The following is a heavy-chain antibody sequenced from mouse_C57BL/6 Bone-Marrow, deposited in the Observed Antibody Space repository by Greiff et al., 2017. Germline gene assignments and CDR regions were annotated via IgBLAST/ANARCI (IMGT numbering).Heavy chain of an antibody. Sequence: QVQLQQPGAELVMPGASVKLSCKASGYTFTSYWMHWVKQRPGQGLEWIGEIDPSDSYTNYNQKFKGKSTLTVDKSSSTAYMQLSSLTSEDSAVYYCAREGYDYVDYWGQGTTRTVSS. D-gene: IGHD2-3*01. CDR1: GYTFTSYW. V-gene: IGHV1-69*01. CDR2: IDPSDSYT. CDR3: AREGYDYVDY. J-gene: IGHJ2*01.